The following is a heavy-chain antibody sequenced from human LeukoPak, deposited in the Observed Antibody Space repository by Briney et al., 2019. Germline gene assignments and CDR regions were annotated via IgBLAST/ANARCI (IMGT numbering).Heavy chain of an antibody. V-gene: IGHV3-23*01. CDR1: GFAFSSYA. CDR3: AKDSASWIQTYFDY. CDR2: ISGGGGSI. Sequence: RPGGSLRLSCAASGFAFSSYAMSWVRQAPGKGLDWVSGISGGGGSIHYADSVKGRFTISGDNSKNTLYLQMNSLRAEDTAVYYCAKDSASWIQTYFDYWGQGTLVTVSS. D-gene: IGHD5-18*01. J-gene: IGHJ4*02.